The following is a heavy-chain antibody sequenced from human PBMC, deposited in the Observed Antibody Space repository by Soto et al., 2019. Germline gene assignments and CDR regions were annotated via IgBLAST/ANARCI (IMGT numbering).Heavy chain of an antibody. V-gene: IGHV3-30*18. CDR3: AKDLGITYYDFWSGYPDFDY. CDR2: ISYDGSNK. D-gene: IGHD3-3*01. Sequence: PGGSLSLSCAASGFTFSGYGMHLVRQAPGKGLEWVAVISYDGSNKYYADSVNGRFTISRDNSKNTLYLQMNSLRAEDTAVYYCAKDLGITYYDFWSGYPDFDYWGQGTLVTVSS. J-gene: IGHJ4*02. CDR1: GFTFSGYG.